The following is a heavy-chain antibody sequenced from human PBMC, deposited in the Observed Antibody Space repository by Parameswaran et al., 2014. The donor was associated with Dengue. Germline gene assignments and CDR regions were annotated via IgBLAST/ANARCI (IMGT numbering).Heavy chain of an antibody. CDR3: ARIYDYVWGSYRYIAGLVGDY. V-gene: IGHV3-30*04. CDR2: ISYDGSNK. J-gene: IGHJ4*02. D-gene: IGHD3-16*02. Sequence: VRQAPGKGLEWVAVISYDGSNKYYADSVKGRFTISRDNSKNTLYLQMNSLRAEDTAVYYCARIYDYVWGSYRYIAGLVGDYWGQGTLVTVSS.